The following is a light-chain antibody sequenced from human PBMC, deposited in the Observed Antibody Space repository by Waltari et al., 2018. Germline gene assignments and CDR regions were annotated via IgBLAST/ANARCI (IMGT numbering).Light chain of an antibody. V-gene: IGLV2-11*01. J-gene: IGLJ2*01. CDR2: DVS. Sequence: QSALTQPRSVSGSPGQSVTISCTGTSSDVGGYNYVSWYQQHPGKAPKLMIYDVSKRPSGVPDRFSGSKSGNPAYLAISGLQAEDEADYYCCSYAGSYTLVFGGGTKLTVL. CDR3: CSYAGSYTLV. CDR1: SSDVGGYNY.